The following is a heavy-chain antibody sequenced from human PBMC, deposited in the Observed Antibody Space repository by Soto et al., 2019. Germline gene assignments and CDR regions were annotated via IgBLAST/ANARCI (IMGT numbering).Heavy chain of an antibody. Sequence: SETLSLTCSLSGGSISGGDHYWSWIRQTPGRGLEWIGYIYSTGSTYYNPSLKRRTSISMDTSRNQFSLRLNSVSVADTAMYYCARTGDYGDHADFIWGQGTQVTVSS. CDR2: IYSTGST. CDR3: ARTGDYGDHADFI. V-gene: IGHV4-30-4*01. D-gene: IGHD4-17*01. CDR1: GGSISGGDHY. J-gene: IGHJ4*02.